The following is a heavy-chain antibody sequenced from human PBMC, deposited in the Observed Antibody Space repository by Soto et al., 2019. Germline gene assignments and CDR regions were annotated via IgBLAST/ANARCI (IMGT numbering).Heavy chain of an antibody. CDR3: ARERTGDPTFFDY. Sequence: PSETLSLTCTVSGGSVSSGDCYWSWIRQPPGKGLQWIGYVYYSGSTDYNPSLKSRVTISVDTSKNQFSLKLTSVTVADTAVYYCARERTGDPTFFDYWGQGTLVTVSS. CDR2: VYYSGST. CDR1: GGSVSSGDCY. V-gene: IGHV4-61*08. J-gene: IGHJ4*02. D-gene: IGHD1-1*01.